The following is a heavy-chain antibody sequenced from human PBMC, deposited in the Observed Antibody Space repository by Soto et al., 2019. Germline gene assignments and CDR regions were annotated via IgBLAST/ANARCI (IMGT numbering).Heavy chain of an antibody. V-gene: IGHV4-39*01. CDR1: GGSISSSSYY. Sequence: SDTLSLTCTVSGGSISSSSYYWGWIRQPPGKGLEWIGSIYYSGSTYYNPSLKSRVTISVDTSKNQFSLKLSSVTAADTAVYYCARASAGKEGLDYWGQGTLVTVSS. CDR2: IYYSGST. J-gene: IGHJ4*02. D-gene: IGHD6-25*01. CDR3: ARASAGKEGLDY.